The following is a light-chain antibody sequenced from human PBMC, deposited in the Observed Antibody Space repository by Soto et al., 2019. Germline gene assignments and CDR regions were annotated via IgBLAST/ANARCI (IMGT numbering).Light chain of an antibody. Sequence: QSALTQPASVSGSPGQSITISCTGTSSDVGDYNYVSWYQQHPGKAPKLIIYGVSNRPSGISNRFSGSKSGNTASLTISGLQADDEADYYCQSYDSALGGWIFGGGTKLTVL. V-gene: IGLV2-14*01. CDR2: GVS. CDR1: SSDVGDYNY. CDR3: QSYDSALGGWI. J-gene: IGLJ2*01.